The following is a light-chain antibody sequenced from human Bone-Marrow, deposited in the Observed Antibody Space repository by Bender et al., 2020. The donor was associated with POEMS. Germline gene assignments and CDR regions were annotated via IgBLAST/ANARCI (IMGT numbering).Light chain of an antibody. CDR1: STDVGNYNL. CDR3: CSYTSISTWV. V-gene: IGLV2-23*02. J-gene: IGLJ3*02. Sequence: QSALTQPASVSGSPGQSITISCTGSSTDVGNYNLVSWYQQLSGKAPKVILYEVTKRPSGVSSRFSGSRSGNTASLTISGLRAEDEADYYCCSYTSISTWVFGGGTRVTVL. CDR2: EVT.